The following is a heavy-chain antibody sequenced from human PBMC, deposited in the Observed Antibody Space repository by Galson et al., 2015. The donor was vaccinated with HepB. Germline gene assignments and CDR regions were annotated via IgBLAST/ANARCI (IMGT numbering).Heavy chain of an antibody. CDR1: GYTFTSYA. J-gene: IGHJ6*02. CDR3: ARTVSQYYYDSSGYYRDYYYYGMDV. V-gene: IGHV7-4-1*02. Sequence: SVKVSCKASGYTFTSYAMNWVRQAPGQGLEWMGWINTNTGNPTYAQGFTGRFVFSLDTSVSTAYLQISSLKAEDTAVYYCARTVSQYYYDSSGYYRDYYYYGMDVWGQGTTVTVSS. D-gene: IGHD3-22*01. CDR2: INTNTGNP.